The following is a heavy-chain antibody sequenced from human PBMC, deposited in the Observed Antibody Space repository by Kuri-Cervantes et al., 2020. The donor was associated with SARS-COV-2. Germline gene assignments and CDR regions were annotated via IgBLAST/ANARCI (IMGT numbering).Heavy chain of an antibody. CDR2: ISGSGGST. D-gene: IGHD3-16*01. V-gene: IGHV3-23*01. Sequence: GESLKISCEASGFTFRSYALSRVRQAPGKGLEWVSAISGSGGSTYYADSVKGRFNISRDNSKNTLYLQMNSLGAEDTAVYYCAKGGPDYWGQGTLVTVSS. J-gene: IGHJ4*02. CDR3: AKGGPDY. CDR1: GFTFRSYA.